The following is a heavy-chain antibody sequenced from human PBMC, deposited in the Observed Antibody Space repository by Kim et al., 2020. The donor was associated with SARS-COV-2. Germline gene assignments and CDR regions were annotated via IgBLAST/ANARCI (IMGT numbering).Heavy chain of an antibody. CDR1: GYTFTSYA. Sequence: ASVKVSCKASGYTFTSYAMNWVRQAPGQGLEWMGWINTNTGNPTYAQGFTGRFVFSLDTSVSTAYLQISSLKAEDTAVYYCARVLEPVRWNCGGDCFPYYWGQGTLVAVSS. V-gene: IGHV7-4-1*02. D-gene: IGHD2-21*02. J-gene: IGHJ4*02. CDR3: ARVLEPVRWNCGGDCFPYY. CDR2: INTNTGNP.